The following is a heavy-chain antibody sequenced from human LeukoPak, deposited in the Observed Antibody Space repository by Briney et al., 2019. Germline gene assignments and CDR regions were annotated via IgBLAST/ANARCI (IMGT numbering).Heavy chain of an antibody. CDR3: AKGAFYDSSGYRGPY. D-gene: IGHD3-22*01. J-gene: IGHJ4*02. V-gene: IGHV3-30*18. CDR2: ISYDGSNK. Sequence: PGGSLRLSRAASGFTFSGDSMNWVRQAPGKGLEWVAVISYDGSNKYYADSVKGRFTISRDNSKNTLYLQMNSLRAEDTAVYYCAKGAFYDSSGYRGPYWGQGTLVTVSS. CDR1: GFTFSGDS.